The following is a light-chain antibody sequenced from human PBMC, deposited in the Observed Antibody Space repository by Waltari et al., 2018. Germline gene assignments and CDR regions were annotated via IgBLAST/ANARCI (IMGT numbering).Light chain of an antibody. CDR3: IQSLRVLWT. J-gene: IGKJ1*01. V-gene: IGKV2-28*01. CDR2: LGS. CDR1: LSLLHSNGYNY. Sequence: DIVVTQSPLSLPVTPGEPASISCRSSLSLLHSNGYNYLHWYLQKPGQSPQLLIYLGSHRASGVPARFSGSGSGTDFTLKISTVEAEDAGVYYCIQSLRVLWTFGQGTKVEIK.